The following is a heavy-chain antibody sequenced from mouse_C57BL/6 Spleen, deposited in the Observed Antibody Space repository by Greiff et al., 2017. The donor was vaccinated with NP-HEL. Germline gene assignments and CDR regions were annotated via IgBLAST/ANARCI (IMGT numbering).Heavy chain of an antibody. CDR3: ARSDGYYFED. V-gene: IGHV1-82*01. Sequence: VQLQQSGPELVKPGASVKISCKASGYAFSSSWMNWVKQRPGKGLEWIGRIYPGDGDPNYNGKFKGKATLTADKSSSTAYMQLSSLTSEDSAVYFCARSDGYYFEDWGQGTTLTVSS. CDR2: IYPGDGDP. CDR1: GYAFSSSW. D-gene: IGHD2-3*01. J-gene: IGHJ2*01.